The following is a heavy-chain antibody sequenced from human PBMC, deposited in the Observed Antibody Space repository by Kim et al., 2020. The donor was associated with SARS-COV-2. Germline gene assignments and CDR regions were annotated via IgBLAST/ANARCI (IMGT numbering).Heavy chain of an antibody. V-gene: IGHV4-34*01. D-gene: IGHD6-19*01. CDR3: ARYGRGPYSSGWFGY. J-gene: IGHJ5*01. Sequence: PSLRSRVTRSVDTSKNQFSLKLSSVTAADTAVYYCARYGRGPYSSGWFGYWGQGTLVTVSS.